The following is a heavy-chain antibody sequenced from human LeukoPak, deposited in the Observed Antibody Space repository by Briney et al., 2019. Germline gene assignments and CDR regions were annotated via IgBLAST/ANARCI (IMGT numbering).Heavy chain of an antibody. D-gene: IGHD5-12*01. V-gene: IGHV3-73*01. CDR1: GFTFSGST. J-gene: IGHJ4*02. CDR3: IRLGGYEAY. CDR2: ISTKVNSYAT. Sequence: GGSLKVSCAASGFTFSGSTMYWVRQASGKGLEWVGRISTKVNSYATENAASVNGRFTLSRDDLKNTAYLQMNNLKTEDTAVYHCIRLGGYEAYWGQGTLVTVSS.